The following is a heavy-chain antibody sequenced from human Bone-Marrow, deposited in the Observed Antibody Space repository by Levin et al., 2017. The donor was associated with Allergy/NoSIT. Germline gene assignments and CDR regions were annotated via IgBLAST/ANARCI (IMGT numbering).Heavy chain of an antibody. CDR3: ARERTDSLTAEYSGADALEN. Sequence: GESLKISCKASGYTFTNFGISWVRQAPGQGLEWMGWITVYNGNTNYAQKFQDRVTMTTDTSASTAYMELRSLRSDDTAIYYCARERTDSLTAEYSGADALENWGQGTMVTVSS. J-gene: IGHJ3*01. D-gene: IGHD3-9*01. CDR2: ITVYNGNT. CDR1: GYTFTNFG. V-gene: IGHV1-18*01.